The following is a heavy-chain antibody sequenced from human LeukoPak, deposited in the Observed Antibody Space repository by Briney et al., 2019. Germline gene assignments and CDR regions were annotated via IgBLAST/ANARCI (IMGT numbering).Heavy chain of an antibody. CDR1: GFTFSSYA. CDR3: ARNSNYYDSSGSMGLDY. Sequence: GGSLRLSCAASGFTFSSYAMHWVRQAPGKGLEWAAVISYDGSNKYYADSVKGRFTISRDNSKNTLYLQMNSLRAEDTAVYYCARNSNYYDSSGSMGLDYWGQGTLVTVSS. D-gene: IGHD3-22*01. V-gene: IGHV3-30-3*01. J-gene: IGHJ4*02. CDR2: ISYDGSNK.